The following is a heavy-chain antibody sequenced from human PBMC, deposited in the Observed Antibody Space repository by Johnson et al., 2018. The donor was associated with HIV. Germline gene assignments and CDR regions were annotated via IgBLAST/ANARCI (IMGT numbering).Heavy chain of an antibody. CDR2: MSYDGSNK. V-gene: IGHV3-30*14. CDR1: GFTFSSYA. J-gene: IGHJ3*02. Sequence: QVQLVESGGGVVQPGGSLILSCAASGFTFSSYAMHWVRQAPGKGLEWVAIMSYDGSNKYYADSVKGRFTISRDNSKNTLYLQMNTLRAEDTAVYYCAREAGAFDIWGQGTMVTVSS. CDR3: AREAGAFDI.